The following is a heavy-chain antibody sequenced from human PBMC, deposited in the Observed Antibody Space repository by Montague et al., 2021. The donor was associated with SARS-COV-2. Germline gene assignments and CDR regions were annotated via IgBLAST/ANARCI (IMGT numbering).Heavy chain of an antibody. V-gene: IGHV3-74*01. CDR2: IRPDGTST. Sequence: SISLDASGFTFRSYWMHWVRQVPGRGLVWVSRIRPDGTSTPYAASVKGRFVISRDNAKNTLSLEMTNLRVDDTAIYYCVRPLWFGDSDYYFDSWGQGTLVSVSS. D-gene: IGHD3-10*01. CDR3: VRPLWFGDSDYYFDS. J-gene: IGHJ4*02. CDR1: GFTFRSYW.